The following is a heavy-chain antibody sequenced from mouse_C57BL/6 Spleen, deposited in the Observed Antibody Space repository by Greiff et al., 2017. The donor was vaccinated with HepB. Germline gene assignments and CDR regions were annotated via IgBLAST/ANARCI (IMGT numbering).Heavy chain of an antibody. CDR2: IHPNSGST. J-gene: IGHJ4*01. V-gene: IGHV1-64*01. CDR1: GYTFTSYW. D-gene: IGHD2-2*01. Sequence: QVQLKQPGAELVKPGASVKLSCKASGYTFTSYWMHWVRQRPGQGLEWIGMIHPNSGSTNYNEKFKSKATLTVDKSSSTAYMQLSSLTSEDSAVYYCARSEVTTDAMDYWGQGTSVTVSS. CDR3: ARSEVTTDAMDY.